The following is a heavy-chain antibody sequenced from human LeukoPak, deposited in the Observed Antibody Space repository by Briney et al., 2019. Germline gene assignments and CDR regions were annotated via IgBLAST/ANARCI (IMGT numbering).Heavy chain of an antibody. CDR3: ASYYGDSSLVDY. V-gene: IGHV4-30-4*01. D-gene: IGHD4-17*01. CDR2: IYYSGST. CDR1: GGSISSGDYY. Sequence: SETLSLTCTVSGGSISSGDYYWSWIRQPPGKGLEWIGYIYYSGSTYYNPSLKSRVTISVDTSKNQFSLKLGSVTAADTAVYYCASYYGDSSLVDYWGQGTLVTVSS. J-gene: IGHJ4*02.